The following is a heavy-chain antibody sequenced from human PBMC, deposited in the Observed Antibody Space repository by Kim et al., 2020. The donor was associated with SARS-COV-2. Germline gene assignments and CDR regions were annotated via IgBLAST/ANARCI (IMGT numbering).Heavy chain of an antibody. Sequence: GGSLRLSCAASGFTFSSYAMSWVRQAPGKGLEWVSGISGSGGSTYYADSVKGRFTISRDNSKSTLFLQMNSLRGEDTAVYHCAKSHLAEFWGQVTLVTVSS. CDR3: AKSHLAEF. CDR1: GFTFSSYA. V-gene: IGHV3-23*01. D-gene: IGHD6-19*01. CDR2: ISGSGGST. J-gene: IGHJ4*02.